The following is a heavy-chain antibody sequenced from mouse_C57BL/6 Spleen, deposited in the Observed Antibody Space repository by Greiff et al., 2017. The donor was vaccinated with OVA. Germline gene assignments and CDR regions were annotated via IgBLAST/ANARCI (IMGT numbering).Heavy chain of an antibody. Sequence: QVHVKQPGAELVKPGASVKLSCKASGYTFTSYWMHWVKQRPGQGLEWIGMIHPNSGSTNYNEKFKSKATLTVDKSSSTAYMQLSSLTSEDSAVYYCARSYSGAMDYWGQGTSVTVSS. J-gene: IGHJ4*01. V-gene: IGHV1-64*01. CDR1: GYTFTSYW. D-gene: IGHD2-12*01. CDR2: IHPNSGST. CDR3: ARSYSGAMDY.